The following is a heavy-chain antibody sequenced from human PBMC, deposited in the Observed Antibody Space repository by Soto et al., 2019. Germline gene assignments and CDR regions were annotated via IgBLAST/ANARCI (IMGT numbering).Heavy chain of an antibody. Sequence: PSETLSLTCNVSGASVSSNYWSWIRQPPGKGLEWIGYIFYSGNTNYNPSLKSRVTISTDTSKNQFSLKLSSVTAADTAVYYCARGDDYGDFFDYWGQGTLVTVSS. CDR3: ARGDDYGDFFDY. V-gene: IGHV4-59*08. D-gene: IGHD4-17*01. CDR1: GASVSSNY. J-gene: IGHJ4*02. CDR2: IFYSGNT.